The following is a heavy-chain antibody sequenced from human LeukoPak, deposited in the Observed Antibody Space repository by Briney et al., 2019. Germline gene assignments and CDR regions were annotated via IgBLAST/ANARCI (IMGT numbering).Heavy chain of an antibody. CDR2: IYTSGST. Sequence: PSETLSLTCTASGGSLSSGRYYWSWIRQPAGKGLEWFGRIYTSGSTNYNPSLKSRVTISVATSKNQFSLKLSSVTAADTAVYYCARDAVAGPYYYYGMDVWGQGTTVTVSS. CDR3: ARDAVAGPYYYYGMDV. V-gene: IGHV4-61*02. D-gene: IGHD6-19*01. CDR1: GGSLSSGRYY. J-gene: IGHJ6*02.